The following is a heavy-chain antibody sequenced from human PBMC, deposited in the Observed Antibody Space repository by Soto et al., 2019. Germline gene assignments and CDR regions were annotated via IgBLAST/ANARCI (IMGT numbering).Heavy chain of an antibody. D-gene: IGHD1-7*01. CDR2: IWYDGSNK. Sequence: QVQLVESGGGVVQPGRSLRLSCAASGFTFSSYGMHWVRQAPGKGLEWVAVIWYDGSNKYYADSVKGRFTISRDNSKNTLYLQMNSLRAEDTAVYYCARGPNWNYEYYFDYWGQGTLVTVSS. J-gene: IGHJ4*02. CDR3: ARGPNWNYEYYFDY. CDR1: GFTFSSYG. V-gene: IGHV3-33*01.